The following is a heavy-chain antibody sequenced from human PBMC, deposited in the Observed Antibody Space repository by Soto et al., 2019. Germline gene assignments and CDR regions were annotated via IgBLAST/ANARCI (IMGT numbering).Heavy chain of an antibody. CDR1: GYTFTGYY. CDR2: INPNSGGT. J-gene: IGHJ6*02. D-gene: IGHD3-10*01. CDR3: AREISGSGSYFDYYYGMDV. Sequence: ASVKVSCKASGYTFTGYYMHWVRQAPGQGLEWMGWINPNSGGTNYAQKFQGWVTMTRDTSISTAYMELSRLRSDDTAVYYCAREISGSGSYFDYYYGMDVWGQGTTVTVSS. V-gene: IGHV1-2*04.